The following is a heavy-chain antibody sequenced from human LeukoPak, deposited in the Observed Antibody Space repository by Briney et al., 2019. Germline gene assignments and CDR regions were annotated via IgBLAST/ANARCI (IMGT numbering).Heavy chain of an antibody. CDR3: ARVAKHFRGGLSFYFMDV. D-gene: IGHD3-10*01. J-gene: IGHJ6*03. CDR2: IYTSGST. CDR1: GGSISSYY. V-gene: IGHV4-4*07. Sequence: SETLSLTCTVSGGSISSYYWSWIRQPAGKGLEWIGRIYTSGSTNYNPSLNSRVTISVDTSKKQFSLKLTSVIAADTAVYYCARVAKHFRGGLSFYFMDVWGIGTTVTISS.